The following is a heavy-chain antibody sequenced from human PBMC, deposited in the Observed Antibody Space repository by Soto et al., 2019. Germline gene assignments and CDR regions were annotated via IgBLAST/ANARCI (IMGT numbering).Heavy chain of an antibody. CDR3: ARDVASGDSRSGISWFDP. Sequence: QVQLQESGPGLVKPSQTLSLTCTVSGGSINSHNYYWSWIRQHPGKGLEWIGYINYSGRASYNPSLKSRVSIVVDTSMNQLSLRLSSVTAADTAVYYCARDVASGDSRSGISWFDPWGQGTLVTVSS. J-gene: IGHJ5*02. D-gene: IGHD1-26*01. CDR2: INYSGRA. V-gene: IGHV4-31*03. CDR1: GGSINSHNYY.